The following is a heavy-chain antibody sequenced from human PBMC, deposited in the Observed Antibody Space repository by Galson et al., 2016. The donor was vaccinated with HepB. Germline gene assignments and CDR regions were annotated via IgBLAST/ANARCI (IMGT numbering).Heavy chain of an antibody. J-gene: IGHJ4*02. V-gene: IGHV3-30*18. CDR3: AKRHEGCHPVGCSVDY. CDR2: DSMDGRRK. D-gene: IGHD3-10*02. Sequence: SLRLSCAGSGFLFRSYGMHWVRQAPGKGLEWVAADSMDGRRKFYSDSVKGRFTISRDNSNNMLFLQMDSLRPDDTAVYYCAKRHEGCHPVGCSVDYCGLGTLVSV. CDR1: GFLFRSYG.